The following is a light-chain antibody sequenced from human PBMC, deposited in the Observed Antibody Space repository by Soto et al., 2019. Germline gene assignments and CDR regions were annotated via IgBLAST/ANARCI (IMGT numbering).Light chain of an antibody. CDR2: AAS. CDR1: QSISNY. J-gene: IGKJ2*01. V-gene: IGKV1-39*01. CDR3: QQSYSTFRT. Sequence: DIQMTQSPSSLSASVGDRVTIACRASQSISNYLNWYQQKPGKAPKLLIYAASSLHSGVPSRFSGSGSGTDFTLSISSLQPGDFATYYCQQSYSTFRTFGQGTKLEIK.